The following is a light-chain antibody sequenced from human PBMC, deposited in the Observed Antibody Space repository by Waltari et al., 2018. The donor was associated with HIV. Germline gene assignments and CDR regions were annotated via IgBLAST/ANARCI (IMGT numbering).Light chain of an antibody. CDR2: EIS. CDR3: SAYAGSSNVL. Sequence: QSALTQPPSPSGSPGQSVTISCTGTSRDVGGYNYVSWYQQHPGKAPNLMIYEISKRPSGVPDRFSGSKSGNTASLTVSGLQVEDEADYYCSAYAGSSNVLFGGGTKLTVL. J-gene: IGLJ2*01. CDR1: SRDVGGYNY. V-gene: IGLV2-8*01.